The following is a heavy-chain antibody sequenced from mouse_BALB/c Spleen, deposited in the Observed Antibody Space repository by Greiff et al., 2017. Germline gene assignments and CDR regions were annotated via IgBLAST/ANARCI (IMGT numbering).Heavy chain of an antibody. Sequence: EVQRVESGGGLVQPGGSRKLSCAASGFTFSSFGMHWVRQAPEKGLEWVAYISSGSSTIYYADTVKGRFTISRDNPKNTLFLQMTSLRSEDTAMYYCARLGGYGYGGLDWGQGTTLTVSS. J-gene: IGHJ2*01. CDR3: ARLGGYGYGGLD. CDR2: ISSGSSTI. V-gene: IGHV5-17*02. CDR1: GFTFSSFG. D-gene: IGHD2-2*01.